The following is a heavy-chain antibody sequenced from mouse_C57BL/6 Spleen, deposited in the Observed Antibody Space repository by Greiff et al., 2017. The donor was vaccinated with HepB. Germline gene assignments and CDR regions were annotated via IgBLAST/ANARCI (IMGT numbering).Heavy chain of an antibody. V-gene: IGHV1-64*01. CDR2: IHPNSGST. Sequence: QVHVKQPGAELVKPGASVKLSCKASGYTFTSYWMHWVKQRPGQGLEWIGMIHPNSGSTNYNEKFKSKATLTVDKSSSTAYMQLSSLTSEDSAVYYCARYGNYVYWYFDVWGTGTTVTVSS. CDR1: GYTFTSYW. D-gene: IGHD2-1*01. CDR3: ARYGNYVYWYFDV. J-gene: IGHJ1*03.